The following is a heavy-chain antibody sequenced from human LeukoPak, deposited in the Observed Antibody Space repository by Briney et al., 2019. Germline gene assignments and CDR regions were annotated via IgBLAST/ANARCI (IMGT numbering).Heavy chain of an antibody. D-gene: IGHD4-17*01. Sequence: GGSLRLSCAASGFTFSSYGMHWVRQAPGKGLEWVAFIRYDGSNKYYADSVKGRFTISRDNSKNTLYLQMNSLRTEDTAVYYCARGYGDPLDYYYYMDVWGNGTTVTVSS. J-gene: IGHJ6*03. CDR2: IRYDGSNK. CDR1: GFTFSSYG. V-gene: IGHV3-30*02. CDR3: ARGYGDPLDYYYYMDV.